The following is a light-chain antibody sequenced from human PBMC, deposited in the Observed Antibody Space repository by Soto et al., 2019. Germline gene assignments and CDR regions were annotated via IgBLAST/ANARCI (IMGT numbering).Light chain of an antibody. V-gene: IGKV3-11*01. CDR1: QSVRSY. CDR2: DAS. Sequence: EIVLTQSPATLSLSPGERATLSCRASQSVRSYLAWYQQKPGQAPRLLIYDASNRATGIPARFSGSRSGTGFSPAISRLEPEDLAVYYCRLLSNWPRVTFGGWSKVQIK. CDR3: RLLSNWPRVT. J-gene: IGKJ4*01.